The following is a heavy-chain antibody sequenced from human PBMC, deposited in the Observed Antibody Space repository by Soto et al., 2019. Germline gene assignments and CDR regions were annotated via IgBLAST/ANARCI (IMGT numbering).Heavy chain of an antibody. V-gene: IGHV4-30-4*01. CDR2: IYYSGST. D-gene: IGHD5-18*01. CDR1: GGSISSGDYY. J-gene: IGHJ6*02. CDR3: ARASPVVTDV. Sequence: SETLSLTCTVSGGSISSGDYYWSWIRQPPGKGLEWIGYIYYSGSTYYKPSLKSQVTKSVNTSKKQFSLKLSSVTAADTAVYYCARASPVVTDVWGQGTTVTVSS.